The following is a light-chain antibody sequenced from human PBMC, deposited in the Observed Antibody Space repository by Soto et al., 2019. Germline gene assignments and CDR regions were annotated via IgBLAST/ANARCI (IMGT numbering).Light chain of an antibody. CDR3: QQYGSSPWT. V-gene: IGKV3-20*01. CDR2: GAS. CDR1: QSVSSSY. Sequence: EIVLTQSPGTLSLSPGERATLSCRASQSVSSSYLAWYQQKPGQAPRPLTYGASSRAIGIPDRFSGSGSGTDFTLTISRLEPEYFAVDYCQQYGSSPWTFDQGTNLDSK. J-gene: IGKJ1*01.